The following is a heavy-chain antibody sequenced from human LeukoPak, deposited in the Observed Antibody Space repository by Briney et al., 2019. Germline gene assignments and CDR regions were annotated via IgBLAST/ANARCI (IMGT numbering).Heavy chain of an antibody. V-gene: IGHV3-11*04. J-gene: IGHJ4*02. CDR3: ARDYIAYDPLDY. Sequence: GGSLRLSCAASGFNFSDYYMSWIRQAPGKGLEWVSYISSSGFSTYYAGSVKGRFTISRDNAKNSLYLQMNSLRAEDTAVYWCARDYIAYDPLDYWGQGTLVTVSS. CDR2: ISSSGFST. D-gene: IGHD3-3*01. CDR1: GFNFSDYY.